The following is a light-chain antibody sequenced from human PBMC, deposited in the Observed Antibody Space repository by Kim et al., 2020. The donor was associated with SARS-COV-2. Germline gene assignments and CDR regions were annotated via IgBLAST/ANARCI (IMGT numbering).Light chain of an antibody. CDR1: QNIDSF. V-gene: IGKV1-39*01. Sequence: DIQLTQSPSSLSASVGDRVTITCRASQNIDSFLNWYQYQPGKAPKVLIHGASMLMSGVPSRFSGSGSGTEFTLTISSLQPEDFATYYCQKSFSSSFTFGGGTKVDIK. J-gene: IGKJ4*01. CDR2: GAS. CDR3: QKSFSSSFT.